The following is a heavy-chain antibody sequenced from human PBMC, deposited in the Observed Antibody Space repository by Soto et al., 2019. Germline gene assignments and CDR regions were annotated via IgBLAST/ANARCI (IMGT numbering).Heavy chain of an antibody. V-gene: IGHV3-74*01. Sequence: EVQLVESGGGLVQPGGSLRLACAASGFTFSPFWMHWVRQVPGKGPVWVSRINSDGNSTSYADSVKGRFTISRDNAKNTLYLQMNSLRAEDTAVYYCARGSKHCDYWGQGTLVTVSS. J-gene: IGHJ4*02. CDR2: INSDGNST. CDR1: GFTFSPFW. CDR3: ARGSKHCDY. D-gene: IGHD4-4*01.